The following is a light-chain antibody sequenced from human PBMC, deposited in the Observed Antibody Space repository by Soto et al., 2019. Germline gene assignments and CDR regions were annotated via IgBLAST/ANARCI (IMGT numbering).Light chain of an antibody. V-gene: IGLV2-14*03. CDR2: DVS. J-gene: IGLJ3*02. Sequence: QSPRSQPASVSGSPGQSITISCTETSSDVGEYKYVSWYQQHPGTAPNLIIYDVSNRSSGVSNRFSGSKSGSTASLTISGLQAEDEADYFCAAWGDSLNTWVSGGGTKVTVL. CDR3: AAWGDSLNTWV. CDR1: SSDVGEYKY.